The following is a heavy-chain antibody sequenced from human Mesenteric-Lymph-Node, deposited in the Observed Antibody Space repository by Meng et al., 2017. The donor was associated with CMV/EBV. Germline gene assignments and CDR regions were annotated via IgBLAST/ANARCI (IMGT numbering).Heavy chain of an antibody. CDR2: IRSKADGGTT. V-gene: IGHV3-15*01. Sequence: GESLKISCAASGFTFSNYVMSWVRQAPGKGLEWVGRIRSKADGGTTDYAAPMKGRFTISRDDSKNTLYLQVNSLKTEDTAVYYCSTVFRNYYYYAMDVWGQGTTVTVSS. J-gene: IGHJ6*02. CDR1: GFTFSNYV. CDR3: STVFRNYYYYAMDV.